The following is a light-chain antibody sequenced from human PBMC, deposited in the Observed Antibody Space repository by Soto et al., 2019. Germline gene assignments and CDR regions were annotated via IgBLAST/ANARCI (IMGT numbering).Light chain of an antibody. J-gene: IGKJ5*01. CDR2: AAS. CDR3: QQYYSYPRP. CDR1: QGISSY. Sequence: AIRMTQSPSSLSASTGDRVTITCRASQGISSYLAWYQQKPGKAPKLLIYAASTLQSGVPSRFSGSGSGTDFTLTISCLQSEDFATYYCQQYYSYPRPFGQGTRLEIX. V-gene: IGKV1-8*01.